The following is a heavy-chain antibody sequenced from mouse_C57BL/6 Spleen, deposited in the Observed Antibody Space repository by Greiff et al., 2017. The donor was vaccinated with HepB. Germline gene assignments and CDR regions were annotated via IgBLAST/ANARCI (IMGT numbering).Heavy chain of an antibody. CDR3: ARISDLPQGYYAMDY. D-gene: IGHD3-2*02. Sequence: QVHVKQSGPGLVQPSQSLSITCTVSGFSLTSYGVHWVRQSPGKGLEWLGVIWSGGSTDYNAAFISRLSISKDNSKSQVFFKMNSLQADDTAIYYCARISDLPQGYYAMDYWGQGTSVTVSS. CDR2: IWSGGST. V-gene: IGHV2-2*01. J-gene: IGHJ4*01. CDR1: GFSLTSYG.